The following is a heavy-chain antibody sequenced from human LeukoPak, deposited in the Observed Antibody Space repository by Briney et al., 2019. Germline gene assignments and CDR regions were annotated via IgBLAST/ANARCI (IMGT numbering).Heavy chain of an antibody. D-gene: IGHD5-24*01. CDR2: ISSSGSTI. CDR1: GFTFSDYY. V-gene: IGHV3-11*01. Sequence: GGSLRLSCAASGFTFSDYYMSWIRQAPGKGLEWVSYISSSGSTIYYADSVKGRFTISRDNAKNSLYLQMNSLRSEDTAVYYCARVRDGYNDAFDIWGQGTMVIVSS. J-gene: IGHJ3*02. CDR3: ARVRDGYNDAFDI.